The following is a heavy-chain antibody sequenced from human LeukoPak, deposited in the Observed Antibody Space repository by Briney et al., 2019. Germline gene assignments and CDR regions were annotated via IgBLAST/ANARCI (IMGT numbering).Heavy chain of an antibody. J-gene: IGHJ4*02. CDR1: GFTFSSYA. D-gene: IGHD4-17*01. CDR3: AKSTTVTYYLDY. Sequence: GGSLRLSCAASGFTFSSYAMRWVRQAPGKGLEWVSAISGSGGSTYYADSVKGRFTISRDNSKNTLYLQMNSLRAEDTAVYYCAKSTTVTYYLDYWGQGTLVTVSS. V-gene: IGHV3-23*01. CDR2: ISGSGGST.